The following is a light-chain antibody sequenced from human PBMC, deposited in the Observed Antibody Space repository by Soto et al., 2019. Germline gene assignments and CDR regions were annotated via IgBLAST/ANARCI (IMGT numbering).Light chain of an antibody. J-gene: IGLJ3*02. CDR3: HSAGPSSRFSWV. Sequence: SYELTQPPSVSVSPGQTARITCSGDTLPKKYVYWYQKKAGQAPLLVVYKDDERPSGIPERFSGSSSGSTVTLTISGVQAEDEADYYCHSAGPSSRFSWVFGGGTKLTVL. CDR1: TLPKKY. CDR2: KDD. V-gene: IGLV3-25*02.